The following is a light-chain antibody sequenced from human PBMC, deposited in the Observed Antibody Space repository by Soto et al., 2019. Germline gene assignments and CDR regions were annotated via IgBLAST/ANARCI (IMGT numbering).Light chain of an antibody. CDR3: QQYNNWPRT. Sequence: EIVMTQSTATLSVSPGERATLSCRASKSVSSNLAWYQQKPGQAPRLLIYGASTRATGIPARFSGSGSGTEFTLTISSLQSEDFAVYYCQQYNNWPRTFGQGTKVEIK. CDR2: GAS. J-gene: IGKJ1*01. V-gene: IGKV3-15*01. CDR1: KSVSSN.